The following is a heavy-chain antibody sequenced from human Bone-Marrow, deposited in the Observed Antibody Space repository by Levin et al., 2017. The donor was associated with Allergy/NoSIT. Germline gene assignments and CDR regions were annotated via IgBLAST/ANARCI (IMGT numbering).Heavy chain of an antibody. D-gene: IGHD1-26*01. V-gene: IGHV3-30*18. CDR3: ANLRRSVGATRVFDY. Sequence: SGGSLRLSCAASGFTFSSYGMHWVRQAPGKGLEWVAVISYDGSNKYYADSVKGRFTISRDNSKNTLYLQMNSLRAEDTAVYYCANLRRSVGATRVFDYWGQGTLVTVSS. CDR2: ISYDGSNK. CDR1: GFTFSSYG. J-gene: IGHJ4*02.